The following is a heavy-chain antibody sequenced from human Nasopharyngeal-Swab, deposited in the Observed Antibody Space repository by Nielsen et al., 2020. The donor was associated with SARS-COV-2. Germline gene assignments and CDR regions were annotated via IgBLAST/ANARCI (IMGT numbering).Heavy chain of an antibody. D-gene: IGHD1-26*01. CDR1: GFTFSSYA. CDR3: ARGRGGSYFSYFEY. CDR2: ISYDGSNK. Sequence: GESLKISCAASGFTFSSYAMHWVRQAPGRGLEWVAVISYDGSNKYYADSVKGRFTISRDNSKNTLYLQMNSLRGVDTAVYYCARGRGGSYFSYFEYWGQGTLVTVSS. V-gene: IGHV3-30-3*01. J-gene: IGHJ4*02.